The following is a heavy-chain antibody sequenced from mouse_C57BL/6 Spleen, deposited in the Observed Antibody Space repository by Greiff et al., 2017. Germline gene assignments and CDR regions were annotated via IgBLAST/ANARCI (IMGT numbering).Heavy chain of an antibody. V-gene: IGHV1-80*01. D-gene: IGHD2-4*01. Sequence: VQLQQSGAELVKPGASVKISCKASGYAFSSYWMHWVKQRPGKGLEWIGQIYPGDGDTNYNGKFKGKATLTADKSSSTTYMQLSSLTSEDSAVYFCARYNDAKGYYFDYWGQGTTLTVSS. J-gene: IGHJ2*01. CDR3: ARYNDAKGYYFDY. CDR2: IYPGDGDT. CDR1: GYAFSSYW.